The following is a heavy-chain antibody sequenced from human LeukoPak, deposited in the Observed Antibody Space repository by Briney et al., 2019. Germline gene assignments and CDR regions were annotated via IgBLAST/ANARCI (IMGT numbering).Heavy chain of an antibody. CDR3: ARDPGLRVLRFLEWLSDAFDI. Sequence: SETLSLTCAVYGGSFSGYYWSWIRQPPGKGLEWIGEINHSGSTNYNPSLKSRVTISVDTSKNQFSLKLSSVTAADTAVYYCARDPGLRVLRFLEWLSDAFDIWGQGTMVTVS. CDR1: GGSFSGYY. J-gene: IGHJ3*02. D-gene: IGHD3-3*01. V-gene: IGHV4-34*01. CDR2: INHSGST.